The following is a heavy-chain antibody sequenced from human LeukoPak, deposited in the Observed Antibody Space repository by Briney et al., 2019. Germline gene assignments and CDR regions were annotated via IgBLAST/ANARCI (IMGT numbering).Heavy chain of an antibody. V-gene: IGHV4-39*07. D-gene: IGHD1-26*01. J-gene: IGHJ4*02. CDR1: GGSISSSSYY. CDR2: IYYSGST. Sequence: SETLSLTCTVSGGSISSSSYYWGWIRQPPGKGLEWIGSIYYSGSTYYNPSLKSRVTISVDTSKNQFSLKLSSVTAADTAVYYCAREGSGSYCCWGQGTLVTVSS. CDR3: AREGSGSYCC.